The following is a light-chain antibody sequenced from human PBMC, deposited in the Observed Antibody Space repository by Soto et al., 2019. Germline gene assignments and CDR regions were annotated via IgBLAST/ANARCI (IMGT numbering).Light chain of an antibody. CDR3: CSYAGSSTYV. V-gene: IGLV2-23*01. CDR2: EGS. J-gene: IGLJ1*01. Sequence: SVLNQPASGSGSPGQSITISCPGTSSDVGSYNLVSWYQQHPGKAPKLMIYEGSKRPSGVSNRFSGSKSGNTASLTISGLQAEDEADYYCCSYAGSSTYVFGTGTKVTV. CDR1: SSDVGSYNL.